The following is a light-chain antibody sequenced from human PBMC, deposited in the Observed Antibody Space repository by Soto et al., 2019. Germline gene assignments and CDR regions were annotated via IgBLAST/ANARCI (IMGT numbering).Light chain of an antibody. CDR3: SARSECPPWT. Sequence: VALSLPPRERAALSGRARQSVSSYLSWYQQKPGQAPRLLIYDASNRATGIPARVSGSGSGTDFTLPISSLVQAEDGVRYWSARSECPPWTFGQGTMV. J-gene: IGKJ1*01. CDR1: QSVSSY. CDR2: DAS. V-gene: IGKV3-11*01.